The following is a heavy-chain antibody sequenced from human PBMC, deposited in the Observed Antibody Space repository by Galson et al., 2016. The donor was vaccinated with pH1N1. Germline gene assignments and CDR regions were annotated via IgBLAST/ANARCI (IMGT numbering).Heavy chain of an antibody. J-gene: IGHJ4*02. CDR1: GFSIRDYG. CDR3: ARDCCGTTPIDY. CDR2: ISNNNVDR. D-gene: IGHD4-17*01. Sequence: SLRLSCAVSGFSIRDYGMAWVRQSPGKGLEWVATISNNNVDRHYADSVNGRFTISRDDSENTFFLEMNSLTAGDTALYYCARDCCGTTPIDYWGQGTLVTVSS. V-gene: IGHV3-23*01.